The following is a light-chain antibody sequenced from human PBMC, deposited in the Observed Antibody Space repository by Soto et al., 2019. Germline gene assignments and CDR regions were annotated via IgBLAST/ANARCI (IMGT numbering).Light chain of an antibody. J-gene: IGKJ3*01. V-gene: IGKV1-39*01. Sequence: DIQMTQSPSSLSASVGDRVTITCRTSQSVSNYLNWYQQKPGEAPNLLIYAASSLHSGVPPRFSGSGSGTDFTLTISSLQPEDFATYYCQQSYSNPLTFGPGTKVDIK. CDR3: QQSYSNPLT. CDR2: AAS. CDR1: QSVSNY.